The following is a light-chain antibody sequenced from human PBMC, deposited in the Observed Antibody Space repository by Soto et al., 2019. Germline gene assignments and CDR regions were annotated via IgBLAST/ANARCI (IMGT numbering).Light chain of an antibody. Sequence: EIVLTQSPGTLSLSPGERATLSCRASQSVSNNYLAWYQQKPGQPPRLLIYGASNRATGIPDRFSGSGSGTDFPLTISRLEPEDFAVYYCQQYGSSGTFGQGTKVDI. J-gene: IGKJ1*01. CDR2: GAS. CDR1: QSVSNNY. V-gene: IGKV3-20*01. CDR3: QQYGSSGT.